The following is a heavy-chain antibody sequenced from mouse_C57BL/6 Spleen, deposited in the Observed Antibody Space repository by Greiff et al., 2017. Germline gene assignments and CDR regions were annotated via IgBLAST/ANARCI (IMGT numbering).Heavy chain of an antibody. V-gene: IGHV5-6*01. Sequence: EVKLMESGGDLVKPGGSLKLSCAASGFTFSSYGMSWVRQTPDKRLEWVATISSGGSYTYYPDSVKGRFTISRDNAKNTLYLQMSSLKSEDTAMXYFASLNWEDAMDYWGKGTSVTVSS. J-gene: IGHJ4*01. CDR1: GFTFSSYG. CDR3: ASLNWEDAMDY. CDR2: ISSGGSYT. D-gene: IGHD4-1*01.